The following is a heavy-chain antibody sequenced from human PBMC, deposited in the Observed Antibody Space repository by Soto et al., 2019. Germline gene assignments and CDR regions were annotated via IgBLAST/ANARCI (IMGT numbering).Heavy chain of an antibody. J-gene: IGHJ4*02. CDR1: GFTFSDYY. CDR2: ISSTSSHT. V-gene: IGHV3-11*06. CDR3: ARAASELDY. Sequence: QVQLVESGGGLVKPGGSLRLSCSASGFTFSDYYMTWIRQAPGKGLEWVSYISSTSSHTNYADSVEGRFTISRDNAKNSLYLQMTSLRAEDTALYYCARAASELDYWGQGTLVTVAP. D-gene: IGHD5-18*01.